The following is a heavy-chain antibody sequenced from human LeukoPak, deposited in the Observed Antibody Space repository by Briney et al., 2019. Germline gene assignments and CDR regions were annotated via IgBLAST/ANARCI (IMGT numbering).Heavy chain of an antibody. CDR2: INPNSGGT. J-gene: IGHJ4*02. CDR3: AATSELYSGSYLDY. CDR1: GYTFTGYY. Sequence: ASVKVSCKASGYTFTGYYMHWVRQAPGQGLEWMGWINPNSGGTNYAQKFQGRVTMTRDTSISTAYMELSRLRSDDTAVYYCAATSELYSGSYLDYWGQGTLVTVSS. D-gene: IGHD1-26*01. V-gene: IGHV1-2*02.